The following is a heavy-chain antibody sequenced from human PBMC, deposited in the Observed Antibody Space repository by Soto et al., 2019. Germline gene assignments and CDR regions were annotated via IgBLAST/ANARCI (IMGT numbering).Heavy chain of an antibody. V-gene: IGHV3-13*01. CDR3: ARYGQAFEWKQVYYYYGMDV. Sequence: PGGSLRLSCAASGFTFSSYDMHWVRQATGKGLEWVSAIGTAGDTYYPGSVKGRFTISRENAKNSLYLQMNSLRAEDTAVYYCARYGQAFEWKQVYYYYGMDVWGQGTTVTVSS. CDR1: GFTFSSYD. D-gene: IGHD1-26*01. J-gene: IGHJ6*02. CDR2: IGTAGDT.